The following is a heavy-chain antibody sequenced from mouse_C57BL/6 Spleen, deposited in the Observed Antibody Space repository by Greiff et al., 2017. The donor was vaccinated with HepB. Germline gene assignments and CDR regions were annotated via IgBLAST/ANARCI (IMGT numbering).Heavy chain of an antibody. D-gene: IGHD1-1*01. CDR1: GYTFTSYG. CDR2: IYPRSGNT. J-gene: IGHJ2*01. CDR3: ARRSTVVATDYFDY. V-gene: IGHV1-81*01. Sequence: QVQLKESGAELARPGASVKLSCKASGYTFTSYGISWVKQRTGQGLEWIGEIYPRSGNTYYNEKFKGKATLTADKSSSTAYMELRSLTSEDSAVYFCARRSTVVATDYFDYWGQGTTLTVFS.